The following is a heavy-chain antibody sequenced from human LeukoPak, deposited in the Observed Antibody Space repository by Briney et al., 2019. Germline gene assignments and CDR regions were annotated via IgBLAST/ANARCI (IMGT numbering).Heavy chain of an antibody. Sequence: GGSLRLSCAASGFTVSSNYMSWVRQAPGKGLEWVSVIYSGGSTYYADSVKGRFTISRDNSKNTLYLQMNSLRAEDTAVYYCARYGDSADFDYWGQGTLVTVSS. D-gene: IGHD4-17*01. CDR3: ARYGDSADFDY. CDR1: GFTVSSNY. V-gene: IGHV3-53*01. J-gene: IGHJ4*02. CDR2: IYSGGST.